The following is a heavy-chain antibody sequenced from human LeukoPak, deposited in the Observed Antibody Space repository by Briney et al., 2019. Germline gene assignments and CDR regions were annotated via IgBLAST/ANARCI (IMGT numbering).Heavy chain of an antibody. J-gene: IGHJ4*02. Sequence: SETLSLTCTVSGGSISSYYWSWIRQPPGKGLEWIGYIYYSGSTNYNPSPKSRVTISVDTSKNQFSLKLSPVTAADTAVYYCARLHDGYRYGADYWGQGTLVTAS. CDR2: IYYSGST. V-gene: IGHV4-59*08. D-gene: IGHD5-18*01. CDR3: ARLHDGYRYGADY. CDR1: GGSISSYY.